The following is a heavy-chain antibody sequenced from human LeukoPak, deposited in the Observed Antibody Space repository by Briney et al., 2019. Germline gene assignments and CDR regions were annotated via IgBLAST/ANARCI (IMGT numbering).Heavy chain of an antibody. D-gene: IGHD3-3*01. Sequence: GVSVKVSYKASGYTYTSYYMHWVRQAPGQGLEWIGWINPNSGGTNYAQKFQGRVTMTRDTSISTAYMELSRLRSDDTAVYYCARTWSGYPRDAFDIWGQGTMVTVSS. J-gene: IGHJ3*02. CDR2: INPNSGGT. CDR1: GYTYTSYY. CDR3: ARTWSGYPRDAFDI. V-gene: IGHV1-2*02.